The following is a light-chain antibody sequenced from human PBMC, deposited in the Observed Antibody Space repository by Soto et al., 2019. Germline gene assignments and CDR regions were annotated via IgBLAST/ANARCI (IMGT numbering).Light chain of an antibody. CDR3: TSYTNRYTYV. CDR2: NVY. CDR1: SSDVGGYDY. Sequence: QSVLTQPASVSGSHGQSITISCTGTSSDVGGYDYVGWYQQHPGKAPKLMIYNVYNRPSGVSFRFSGSKSGNTASLTISGLQTEDEADYYCTSYTNRYTYVFGTGTKVTVL. J-gene: IGLJ1*01. V-gene: IGLV2-14*01.